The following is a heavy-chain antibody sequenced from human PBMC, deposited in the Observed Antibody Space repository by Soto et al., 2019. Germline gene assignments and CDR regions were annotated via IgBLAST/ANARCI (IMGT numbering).Heavy chain of an antibody. CDR3: AIGPGYCTGGSCSRNWFDP. V-gene: IGHV4-39*01. CDR1: GGSISSRSYY. Sequence: SETLSLTCTVSGGSISSRSYYWGWIRQPPGKGLEWIGSIYYSGSTYYNPPLKSRVTISVDTSKNQFSLKLSSVTAADTALYYCAIGPGYCTGGSCSRNWFDPWGQGTLVTVSS. CDR2: IYYSGST. J-gene: IGHJ5*02. D-gene: IGHD2-15*01.